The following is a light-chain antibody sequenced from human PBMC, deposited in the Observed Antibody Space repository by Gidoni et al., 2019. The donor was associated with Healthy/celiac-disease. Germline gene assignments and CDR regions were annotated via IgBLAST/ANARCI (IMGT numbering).Light chain of an antibody. CDR1: QSISSW. Sequence: DIQMTQAPSILSSSVGDRLTITCRDSQSISSWLAWYQQKPGKAPKLLIYKSSSLESGVPSRFSGSGSGTDFTLTISSLQPDDFATYYRQQYNSYPSFXQXTKLEIK. J-gene: IGKJ2*01. CDR3: QQYNSYPS. V-gene: IGKV1-5*03. CDR2: KSS.